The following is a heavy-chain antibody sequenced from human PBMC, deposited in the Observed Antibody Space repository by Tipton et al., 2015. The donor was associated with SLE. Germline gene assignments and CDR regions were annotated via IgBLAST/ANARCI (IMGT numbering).Heavy chain of an antibody. CDR1: GSTLTEFS. CDR2: FDPEDGET. V-gene: IGHV1-24*01. J-gene: IGHJ3*02. Sequence: QLVQSGPEVKKPGASVTVSCKVSGSTLTEFSMHWVRQAPGVGLEWIGGFDPEDGETVYAQKFQGRVTMTEDTSTDTAYMELRSLRSEDTAIYYCATLPCTGGVCYESAFDIWGQGTRVTVSS. CDR3: ATLPCTGGVCYESAFDI. D-gene: IGHD2-8*02.